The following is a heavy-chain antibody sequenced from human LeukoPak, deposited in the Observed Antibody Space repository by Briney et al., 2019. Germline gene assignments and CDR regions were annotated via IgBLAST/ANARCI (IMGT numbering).Heavy chain of an antibody. CDR3: ARDQGYDSSGYYYYQFDY. J-gene: IGHJ4*02. CDR1: GYTFTSYG. Sequence: ASVKVSCKASGYTFTSYGISWVRQAPGQGLEWMGWISAYNGNTNYAQKLQGRVTMTTDTSTSTAYMELSRLRSDDTAVYYCARDQGYDSSGYYYYQFDYWGQGTLVTVSS. V-gene: IGHV1-18*01. D-gene: IGHD3-22*01. CDR2: ISAYNGNT.